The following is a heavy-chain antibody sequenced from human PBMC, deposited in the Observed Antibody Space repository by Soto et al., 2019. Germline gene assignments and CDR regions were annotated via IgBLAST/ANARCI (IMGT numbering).Heavy chain of an antibody. Sequence: GGSLRLSCSASGFTFSSYAMHWVRQAPGKGLEYVSAISSNGGSTYYADSVKGRFTISRDNSKNTLYLQMSSLRAEDTAVYYCVKDPNYDFWSGPSGYWGQGTLVTVSS. CDR2: ISSNGGST. CDR1: GFTFSSYA. D-gene: IGHD3-3*01. J-gene: IGHJ4*02. V-gene: IGHV3-64D*06. CDR3: VKDPNYDFWSGPSGY.